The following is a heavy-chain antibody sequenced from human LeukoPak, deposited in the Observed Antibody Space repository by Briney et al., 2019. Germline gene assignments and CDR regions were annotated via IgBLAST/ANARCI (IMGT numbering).Heavy chain of an antibody. V-gene: IGHV3-21*06. CDR2: ISSSSGYI. J-gene: IGHJ4*02. CDR1: GFTFSSYS. Sequence: PGGSLRLSCAASGFTFSSYSMNGVRQAPGKGLEWVSSISSSSGYIYYADSVKGRFTISRDNAKNSLYLQMNSLRAEDTAVYYCARVPSDYWGQGTLVTVSS. CDR3: ARVPSDY.